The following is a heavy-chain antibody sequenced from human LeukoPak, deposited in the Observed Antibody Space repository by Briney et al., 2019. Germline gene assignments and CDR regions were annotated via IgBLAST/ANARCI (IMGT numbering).Heavy chain of an antibody. D-gene: IGHD2-8*01. CDR1: GYSFTSYW. CDR2: IYPGDSDT. V-gene: IGHV5-51*01. Sequence: GESLKISCKGSGYSFTSYWIGWVRQMPGKGLEWMGIIYPGDSDTRYSPSFQGQVTISADKSISTAYLQWSSLKASDTAMYYCARRAGGVPREYYFDYWGQGTLVTVSS. J-gene: IGHJ4*02. CDR3: ARRAGGVPREYYFDY.